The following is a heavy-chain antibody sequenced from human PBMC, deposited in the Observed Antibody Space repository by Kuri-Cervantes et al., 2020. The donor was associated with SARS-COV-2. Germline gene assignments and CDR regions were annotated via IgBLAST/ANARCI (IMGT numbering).Heavy chain of an antibody. J-gene: IGHJ4*02. CDR1: GFTFSSYG. Sequence: GGSLRLSCAASGFTFSSYGMHWVRQAPGKGLGWVAVISYDGSNKYYADSVKGRFTISRDNSKNTLYLQVNSLRAEDTAVYYCAKIPFYGSSGYYSNYWGQGTLVTVSS. D-gene: IGHD3-22*01. CDR3: AKIPFYGSSGYYSNY. V-gene: IGHV3-30*18. CDR2: ISYDGSNK.